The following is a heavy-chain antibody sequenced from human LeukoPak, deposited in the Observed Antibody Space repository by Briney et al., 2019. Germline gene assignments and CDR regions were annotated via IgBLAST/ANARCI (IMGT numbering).Heavy chain of an antibody. CDR1: GFTFSSYS. D-gene: IGHD1-1*01. CDR2: ISSSSSYI. CDR3: ASSRGTDAFDI. Sequence: GGSLRLSCAASGFTFSSYSMNWVRQAPGKGLEWVSSISSSSSYIYYADSVKGRFTISRDNAKNSLYLQMNSLRAEDTAVYYCASSRGTDAFDIWGQGTMVTVSS. J-gene: IGHJ3*02. V-gene: IGHV3-21*01.